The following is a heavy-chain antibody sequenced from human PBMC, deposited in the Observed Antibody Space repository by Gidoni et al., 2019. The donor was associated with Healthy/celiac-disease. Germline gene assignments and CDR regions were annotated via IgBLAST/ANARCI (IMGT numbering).Heavy chain of an antibody. CDR1: GGTFSRYA. D-gene: IGHD5-18*01. Sequence: VQLVQSGAAMKKPRSAVKIACKASGGTFSRYAISWCRQAHGQGLEWMGVTIPIFGTANYAQKFAGRVTITADESTCTAYMELRRLRSEDTAVYYCASGGENTAMVKWSFDYWGQGTLVTVSS. CDR3: ASGGENTAMVKWSFDY. CDR2: TIPIFGTA. V-gene: IGHV1-69*19. J-gene: IGHJ4*02.